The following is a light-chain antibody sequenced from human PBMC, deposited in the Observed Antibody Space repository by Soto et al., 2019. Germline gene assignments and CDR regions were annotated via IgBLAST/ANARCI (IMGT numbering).Light chain of an antibody. J-gene: IGKJ2*01. CDR3: QQYNNWPPYT. CDR1: QSVSNN. V-gene: IGKV3-15*01. CDR2: GAS. Sequence: EIVMTQSPATQSVFPGERATLSCRASQSVSNNLAWYQQKPGRAPRLLIFGASTRATGIPARFSGSGSGTEFTLTISSLQSEDFAVYYCQQYNNWPPYTFGQGTKLDIK.